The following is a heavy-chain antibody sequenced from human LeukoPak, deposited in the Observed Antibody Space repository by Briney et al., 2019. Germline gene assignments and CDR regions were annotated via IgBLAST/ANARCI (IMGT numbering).Heavy chain of an antibody. CDR2: IIPIFGTA. J-gene: IGHJ3*02. CDR1: GGTFSSYA. D-gene: IGHD6-13*01. Sequence: SVKVSCKASGGTFSSYAISWVRQAPGQGLEWMGGIIPIFGTANYAQKFQGRVTITADESTRTAHMELSSLRSDDTAVYYCARGPHTSSWYKHAFDIWAQGTMVTVSS. V-gene: IGHV1-69*13. CDR3: ARGPHTSSWYKHAFDI.